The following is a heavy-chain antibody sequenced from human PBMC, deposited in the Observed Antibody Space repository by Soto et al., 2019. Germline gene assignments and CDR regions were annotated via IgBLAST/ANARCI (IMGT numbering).Heavy chain of an antibody. D-gene: IGHD2-15*01. J-gene: IGHJ4*02. CDR2: ISGGGSST. CDR1: GLTFSSYA. Sequence: PGGSLRLSCAASGLTFSSYAMSWVRQAPGKGLEWVSGISGGGSSTSYADSVKGRFTISRDNAKNTLYLQMNSLRAEDTAVYYCVRTSLVVAAATREDYWGQGTLVTVSS. V-gene: IGHV3-23*01. CDR3: VRTSLVVAAATREDY.